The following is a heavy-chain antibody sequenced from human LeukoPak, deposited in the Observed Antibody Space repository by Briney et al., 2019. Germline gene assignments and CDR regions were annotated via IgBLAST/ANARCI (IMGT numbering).Heavy chain of an antibody. V-gene: IGHV3-66*04. CDR3: ARHPSDDSSGYPNDY. CDR1: GFTVSSNY. J-gene: IGHJ4*02. D-gene: IGHD3-22*01. Sequence: GGSLRLSCAASGFTVSSNYMSWVRQAPGKGLEWVSVIYSGGSTYYADSVKGRFTISRDNSKNTLYLQMNSLRAEDTAVYYCARHPSDDSSGYPNDYWGQGTLVTAS. CDR2: IYSGGST.